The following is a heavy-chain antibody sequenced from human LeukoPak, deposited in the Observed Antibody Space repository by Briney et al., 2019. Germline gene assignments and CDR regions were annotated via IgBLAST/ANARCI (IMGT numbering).Heavy chain of an antibody. CDR2: IYYSGST. CDR1: GGSISSYY. D-gene: IGHD2-15*01. J-gene: IGHJ4*02. V-gene: IGHV4-59*01. Sequence: SETLSLTCTVSGGSISSYYWSWIRQPPGKGLEWIGYIYYSGSTNCNPSLKSRVTISVDTSKNQFSLKLSSVTAADTAVYYCARIHRYCSGGACYVLDNWGQGTLVAVSS. CDR3: ARIHRYCSGGACYVLDN.